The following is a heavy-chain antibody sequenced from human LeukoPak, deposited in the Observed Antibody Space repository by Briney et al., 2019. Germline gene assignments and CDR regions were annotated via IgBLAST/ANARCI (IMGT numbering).Heavy chain of an antibody. J-gene: IGHJ6*03. CDR1: GGSFSGYY. Sequence: SETLSLTCAVYGGSFSGYYWSWIRQPPGKGLEWIGEINHSGSTNYNPSLKSRVTISVDTSKNQFSLKLSSVAAADTAVYYCARPSSSWYYYYYMDVWGKGTTVTISS. CDR3: ARPSSSWYYYYYMDV. CDR2: INHSGST. D-gene: IGHD6-13*01. V-gene: IGHV4-34*01.